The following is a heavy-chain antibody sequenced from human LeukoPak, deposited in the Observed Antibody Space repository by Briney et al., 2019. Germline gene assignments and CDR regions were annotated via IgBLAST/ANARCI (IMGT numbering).Heavy chain of an antibody. Sequence: ASVKVSCKASGYTFTGYYMHWVRQAPGQGLEWMGRINHNSGGTNYAQKFQGRVTMTRDTSISTAYMELSRLRSDDTAVDYCARPRLAAAGWFDPWGQGTLVTVSS. J-gene: IGHJ5*02. CDR2: INHNSGGT. CDR3: ARPRLAAAGWFDP. CDR1: GYTFTGYY. D-gene: IGHD6-13*01. V-gene: IGHV1-2*02.